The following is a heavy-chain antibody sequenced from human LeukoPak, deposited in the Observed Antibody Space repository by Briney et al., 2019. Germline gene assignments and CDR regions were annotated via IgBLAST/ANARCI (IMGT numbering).Heavy chain of an antibody. CDR1: GYTFSSYG. CDR2: ISAYNGNT. CDR3: ARSGSGYYYYYMDV. D-gene: IGHD3-3*01. Sequence: RASVKVSCKASGYTFSSYGISWVRQAPGQGLEWMGWISAYNGNTNYAQKLQGRVTMTTDTSTSTAYMQLRSLRSDDTAVYYCARSGSGYYYYYMDVWGKGTTVTISS. J-gene: IGHJ6*03. V-gene: IGHV1-18*01.